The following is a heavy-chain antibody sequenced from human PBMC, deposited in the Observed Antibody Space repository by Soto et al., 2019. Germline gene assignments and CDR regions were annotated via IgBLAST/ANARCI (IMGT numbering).Heavy chain of an antibody. D-gene: IGHD6-13*01. J-gene: IGHJ4*01. CDR2: IYYSGSA. Sequence: SETLSLTCIVSGGSISSGDYYWMWIRQHPVKGLEWIGYIYYSGSAYYNPSLKSRVTMSGDTSKNQFSLKLSSVTAADTAIYFCARDASSNWYYFDYWGHGTLVTVSS. CDR3: ARDASSNWYYFDY. V-gene: IGHV4-31*03. CDR1: GGSISSGDYY.